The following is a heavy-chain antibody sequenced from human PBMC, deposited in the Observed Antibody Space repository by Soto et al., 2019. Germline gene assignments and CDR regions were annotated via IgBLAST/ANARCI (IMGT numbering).Heavy chain of an antibody. CDR2: INAGNGDT. D-gene: IGHD6-13*01. V-gene: IGHV1-3*01. Sequence: ASVKVSCKTPGYSFNNYAIQWVRQAPGQGLEWMGWINAGNGDTLYSQNFQDRVTITRDTSTSTAYMELSSLRSEDTAVYYCAAPYSSSWYSSMDVWGQGTTVTVSS. CDR3: AAPYSSSWYSSMDV. J-gene: IGHJ6*02. CDR1: GYSFNNYA.